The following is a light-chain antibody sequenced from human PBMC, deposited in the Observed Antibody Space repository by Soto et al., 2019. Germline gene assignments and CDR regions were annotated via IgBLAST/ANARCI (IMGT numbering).Light chain of an antibody. V-gene: IGKV3-15*01. J-gene: IGKJ2*01. CDR2: DAS. CDR3: QQYNNWPLYT. CDR1: QSVGGT. Sequence: EIVMTQSPATLSVSPGERATLSCRASQSVGGTLAWYQQRPGRAPRLLIYDASTRATDIPARFSGSGSGTEFTLTISSLQSEDFALYYCQQYNNWPLYTFSKGTNLEIK.